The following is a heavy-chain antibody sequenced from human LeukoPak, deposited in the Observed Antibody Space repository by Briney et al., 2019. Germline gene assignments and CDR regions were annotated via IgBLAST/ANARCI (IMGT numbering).Heavy chain of an antibody. V-gene: IGHV3-9*01. J-gene: IGHJ4*02. CDR1: GFMFEDYA. Sequence: GGSLRLSCVASGFMFEDYAMHWVRLVPGKGLEWVSGISWNSGSIGYADSVKGRFTISRDNAKNSLYLQMNSLRAEDTAVYYCARDLDSYGSYWGQGTLVTVSS. CDR3: ARDLDSYGSY. CDR2: ISWNSGSI. D-gene: IGHD5-18*01.